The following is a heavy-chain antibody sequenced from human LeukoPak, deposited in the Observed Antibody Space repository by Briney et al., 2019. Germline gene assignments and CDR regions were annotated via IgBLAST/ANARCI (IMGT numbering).Heavy chain of an antibody. D-gene: IGHD3-22*01. CDR2: IISILGIA. CDR1: GGTFSSYA. CDR3: ARGTRNYYDSSGYLDY. J-gene: IGHJ4*02. Sequence: SVKVSCKASGGTFSSYAISWVRQAPGQGLEWMGRIISILGIANYAQKFQGRVTITADKSTSTAYMELSSLRSEDTAVYYCARGTRNYYDSSGYLDYWGQGTLVTVSS. V-gene: IGHV1-69*04.